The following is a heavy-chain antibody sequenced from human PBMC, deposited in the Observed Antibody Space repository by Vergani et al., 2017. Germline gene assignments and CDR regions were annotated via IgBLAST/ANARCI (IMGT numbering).Heavy chain of an antibody. CDR3: ARTLSTAMVPYYLDY. J-gene: IGHJ4*02. D-gene: IGHD5-18*01. CDR2: IKQDGSEK. CDR1: GFTFSSYW. Sequence: EVQLVESGGGLVQPGGSLRLSCAASGFTFSSYWMSWVRQAPGKGLEWVANIKQDGSEKYYVDSVKGRFTISRDNAKNSLYLQMNSLRAEDTAVYYWARTLSTAMVPYYLDYWGQGTLGTVSS. V-gene: IGHV3-7*01.